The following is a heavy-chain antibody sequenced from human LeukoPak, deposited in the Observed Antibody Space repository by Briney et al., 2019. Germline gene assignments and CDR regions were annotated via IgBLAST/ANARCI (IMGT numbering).Heavy chain of an antibody. CDR2: ISGSGGST. Sequence: GGSLRLSCAASGFTFGTYGMTWVRQAPGKGLEWVSGISGSGGSTYYADSVKGRFTISRDNSKNTLYLQMNSLRAEDTAVYYCAKGSSSYYFAFDIWGQGTMVTVSS. CDR1: GFTFGTYG. V-gene: IGHV3-23*01. J-gene: IGHJ3*02. CDR3: AKGSSSYYFAFDI. D-gene: IGHD6-13*01.